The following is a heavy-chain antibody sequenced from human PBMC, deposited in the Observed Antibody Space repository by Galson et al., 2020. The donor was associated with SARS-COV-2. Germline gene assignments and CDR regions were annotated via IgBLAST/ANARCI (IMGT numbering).Heavy chain of an antibody. D-gene: IGHD2-2*01. V-gene: IGHV4-39*07. J-gene: IGHJ4*02. CDR2: LYYGENT. CDR3: ARRSHCTTVSCYSH. CDR1: GASITTSGHY. Sequence: SETLSLTCPVSGASITTSGHYWPWIRQPPGKGLEWIGSLYYGENTYYNSSLKSRVTISVDTSKNQFSLKLSSVTAADTAVYYCARRSHCTTVSCYSHWGQGILVTVSS.